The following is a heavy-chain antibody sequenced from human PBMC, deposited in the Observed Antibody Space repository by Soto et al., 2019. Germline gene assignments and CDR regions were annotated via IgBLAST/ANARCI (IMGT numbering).Heavy chain of an antibody. CDR3: AKGSDDYSYNWFDP. Sequence: GGSLRLSCAASGFTFSSYAMSWVRQAPGKGLEWVSAISGSGGSTYYADSVKGRFTISRDNSKNTPYLQMNSLRAEDTAVYYCAKGSDDYSYNWFDPWGQGTLVTVAS. CDR1: GFTFSSYA. D-gene: IGHD4-4*01. CDR2: ISGSGGST. V-gene: IGHV3-23*01. J-gene: IGHJ5*02.